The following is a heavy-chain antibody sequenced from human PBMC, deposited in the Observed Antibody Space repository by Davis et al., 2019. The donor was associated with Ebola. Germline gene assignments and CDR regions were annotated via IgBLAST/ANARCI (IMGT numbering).Heavy chain of an antibody. CDR2: INHSGST. CDR1: GGSFSGYY. CDR3: ARWAGYCSGGSCWSVGGFDF. V-gene: IGHV4-34*01. J-gene: IGHJ4*02. Sequence: SETLSLTCAVYGGSFSGYYWSWIRQPPGKGLEWIGEINHSGSTNYNPSLKSRVTISVDTSNNQFSLKLTSVTAADTSVYYCARWAGYCSGGSCWSVGGFDFWGQGTLVTVSS. D-gene: IGHD2-15*01.